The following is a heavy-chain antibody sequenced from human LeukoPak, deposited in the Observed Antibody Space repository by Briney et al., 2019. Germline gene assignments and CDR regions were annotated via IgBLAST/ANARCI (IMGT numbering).Heavy chain of an antibody. CDR1: GHTLTELA. CDR2: FDPEVVDR. Sequence: SVKVSCIVSGHTLTELAIHWARQAPAKGIERVGGFDPEVVDRAYAQKFQGRVTMTEDTSTDTAYIELTSLRADDTAVYFCAANVPHGDTLHPDDAFDVWGQGIGVTVSS. D-gene: IGHD4/OR15-4a*01. V-gene: IGHV1-24*01. J-gene: IGHJ3*01. CDR3: AANVPHGDTLHPDDAFDV.